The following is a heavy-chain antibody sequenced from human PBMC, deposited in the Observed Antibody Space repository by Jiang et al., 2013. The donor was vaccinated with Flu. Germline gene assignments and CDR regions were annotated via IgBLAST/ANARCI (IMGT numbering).Heavy chain of an antibody. Sequence: SYATHWVRQAPGKGLEWVAVISYDGSNKYYADSVKGRFTISRDNSKNTLYLQMNSLRAEDTAVYYCARDRSAEVVPAAYFDYWGQGTLVTVSS. D-gene: IGHD2-2*01. CDR2: ISYDGSNK. J-gene: IGHJ4*02. CDR1: SYA. CDR3: ARDRSAEVVPAAYFDY. V-gene: IGHV3-30-3*01.